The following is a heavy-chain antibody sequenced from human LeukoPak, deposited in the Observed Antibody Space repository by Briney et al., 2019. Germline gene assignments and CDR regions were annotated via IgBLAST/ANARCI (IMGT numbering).Heavy chain of an antibody. CDR3: ARGCLDDSGSYWLFDY. J-gene: IGHJ4*02. CDR2: INPSGGNT. D-gene: IGHD1-26*01. Sequence: GGSLRLSCAASGFTFSSYSMNLLRQAPGKGLEWMGIINPSGGNTSYAQKFQGRVTMTREMSTSTVYMELRSLISEDKAVYYCARGCLDDSGSYWLFDYWGQGTLVTVSS. V-gene: IGHV1-46*01. CDR1: GFTFSSYS.